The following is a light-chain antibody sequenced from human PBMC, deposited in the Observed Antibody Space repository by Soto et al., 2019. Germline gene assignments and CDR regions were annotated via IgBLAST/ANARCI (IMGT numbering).Light chain of an antibody. Sequence: EIVLTQSPGTLSLSPGERATLSCRASQSVSSSYLAWYQQKPGQAPRLLIYGASSRATGIPDRFGGSGSGTAFTLTISRLEPEDFAVYYCQQYGSSPYTFGQGTKLEIK. V-gene: IGKV3-20*01. CDR1: QSVSSSY. CDR2: GAS. J-gene: IGKJ2*01. CDR3: QQYGSSPYT.